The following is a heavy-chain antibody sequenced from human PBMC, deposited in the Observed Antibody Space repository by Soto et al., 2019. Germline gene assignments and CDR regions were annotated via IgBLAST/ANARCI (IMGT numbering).Heavy chain of an antibody. CDR2: IYYSGST. J-gene: IGHJ4*02. V-gene: IGHV4-30-4*01. CDR1: GGSISSGDYY. CDR3: ARDSTPGGWYRVDY. Sequence: QVQLQESGPGLVKPSQTLSLTCTVSGGSISSGDYYWSWIRQPPGKGLEWIGYIYYSGSTYYNPSRKSGGTISVDTSKNQFSLKLSSVTAADTAVYYCARDSTPGGWYRVDYWGQGTLVTVSS. D-gene: IGHD6-19*01.